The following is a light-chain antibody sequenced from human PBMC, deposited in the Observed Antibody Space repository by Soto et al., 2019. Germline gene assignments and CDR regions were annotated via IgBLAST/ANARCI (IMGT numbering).Light chain of an antibody. CDR3: QLHNDWPMYT. CDR2: ATS. V-gene: IGKV3-15*01. Sequence: EIVMTQSPATLSLSPGDRATLSCRASQSLSRNLAWYQQKPGQPPRLLIYATSIRVPGLPARFSGSRSGTDFTLTINCLQSEDFAVYYCQLHNDWPMYTFGQGTKLEIK. CDR1: QSLSRN. J-gene: IGKJ2*01.